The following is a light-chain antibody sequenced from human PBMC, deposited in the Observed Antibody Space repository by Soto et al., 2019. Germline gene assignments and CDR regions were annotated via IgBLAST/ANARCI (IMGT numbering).Light chain of an antibody. CDR3: QTFDSSLTISWV. J-gene: IGLJ3*02. CDR1: SSDVGGYNY. V-gene: IGLV2-14*01. CDR2: EVS. Sequence: QSALTQPASVSGSPGQSITISCTGTSSDVGGYNYVSWYQQHPGKAPKLMIYEVSNRPSGVSNRFSGSKSGNTASLTISGLQAEDEADYYCQTFDSSLTISWVFGGGTKLTVL.